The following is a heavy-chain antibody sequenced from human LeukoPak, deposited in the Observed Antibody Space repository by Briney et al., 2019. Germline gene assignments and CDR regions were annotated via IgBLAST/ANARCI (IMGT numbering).Heavy chain of an antibody. Sequence: GGSLRLSCAGSGFTFSSYSMNWVRQAPGKGLEWVSSVSSSSSYIYYADSVKGRFTISRDNAKNSLYLQMNSLRAEDTAVYYCARAFRDIVVVPAFYGMDVWGQGTTVTVSS. D-gene: IGHD2-2*01. CDR2: VSSSSSYI. V-gene: IGHV3-21*01. CDR3: ARAFRDIVVVPAFYGMDV. CDR1: GFTFSSYS. J-gene: IGHJ6*02.